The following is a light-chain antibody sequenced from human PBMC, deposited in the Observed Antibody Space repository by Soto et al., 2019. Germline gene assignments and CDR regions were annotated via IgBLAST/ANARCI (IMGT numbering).Light chain of an antibody. Sequence: EIVLTQYPGTLSLSPGERATLSCRASQSVSSSYLAWYQQKPGQAPRLLIFGASSRATGIPDRFSGSGSGTDFSLTISRLEPEDFAVYYCQHYDNSPVTFGQGTRLEIK. CDR2: GAS. J-gene: IGKJ5*01. CDR3: QHYDNSPVT. CDR1: QSVSSSY. V-gene: IGKV3-20*01.